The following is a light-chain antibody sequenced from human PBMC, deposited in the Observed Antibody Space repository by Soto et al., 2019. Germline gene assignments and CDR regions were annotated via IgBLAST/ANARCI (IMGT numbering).Light chain of an antibody. V-gene: IGLV2-8*01. Sequence: QSVLAQPPSASGSPGQSVTISCTGTSSDVGGYNYVSWYQQHPGKAPKLMIYEVSKRPSGVPDRFSGSKSGNTASLTVSGLQAEDEADYYCSSYAGSNNPDVFGTGPKVTVL. CDR2: EVS. CDR1: SSDVGGYNY. CDR3: SSYAGSNNPDV. J-gene: IGLJ1*01.